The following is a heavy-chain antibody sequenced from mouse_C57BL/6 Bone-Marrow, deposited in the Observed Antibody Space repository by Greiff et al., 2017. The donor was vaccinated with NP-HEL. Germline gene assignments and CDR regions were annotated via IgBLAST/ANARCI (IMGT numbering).Heavy chain of an antibody. Sequence: QVQLQQSGPELVKPGASVKISCKASGYSFTRYYIHWVKQRPGQGLEWIGWIYPGSGNTKYNEKFKGKATLTADTSSSTAYMQLSSLTSEDSAVYYCARSNRAWFAYWGQGTLVTVSA. V-gene: IGHV1-66*01. D-gene: IGHD2-5*01. J-gene: IGHJ3*01. CDR1: GYSFTRYY. CDR3: ARSNRAWFAY. CDR2: IYPGSGNT.